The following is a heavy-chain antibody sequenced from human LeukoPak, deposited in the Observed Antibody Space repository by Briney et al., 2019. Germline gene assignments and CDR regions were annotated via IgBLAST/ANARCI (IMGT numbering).Heavy chain of an antibody. J-gene: IGHJ4*02. Sequence: GGSLRLSCAASGFTFSSYGMHWVRQAPGKGLEWVAVISYDGSNKYYADSVKGRFTISRDNSKNTLYLQMNSLRAEDTAVYYCAKDRSEYSYGYHTAGYWGQGTLVTVSS. CDR3: AKDRSEYSYGYHTAGY. D-gene: IGHD5-18*01. CDR2: ISYDGSNK. CDR1: GFTFSSYG. V-gene: IGHV3-30*18.